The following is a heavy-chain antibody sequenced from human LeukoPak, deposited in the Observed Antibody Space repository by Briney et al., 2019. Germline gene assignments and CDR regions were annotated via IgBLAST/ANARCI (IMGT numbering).Heavy chain of an antibody. D-gene: IGHD3-10*01. V-gene: IGHV6-1*01. CDR2: TYYRSKWYN. J-gene: IGHJ4*02. Sequence: PSQTLSLTCAISGDSVSSNSAAWNWIRQSPSRGLEWLGRTYYRSKWYNDYAVSVKSRITINPDTSKNQFSLQLNSVTPEDTAVYYCAREVMLYGSGGYYHPTRRYYFDYWGQGTLVTVSS. CDR1: GDSVSSNSAA. CDR3: AREVMLYGSGGYYHPTRRYYFDY.